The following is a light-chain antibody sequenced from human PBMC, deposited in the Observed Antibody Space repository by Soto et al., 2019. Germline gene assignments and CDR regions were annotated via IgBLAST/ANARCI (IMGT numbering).Light chain of an antibody. CDR2: KAS. V-gene: IGKV1-5*03. CDR1: QTISSW. J-gene: IGKJ1*01. Sequence: DIQMTQSPSTLSGSVGDRVTITCRASQTISSWLAWYQQKPGKAPKLLIYKASTLKSGVPSRFTGSGSGTEFTFAISSLQPDDFANYYCQHYTSDSEAFGEGTKVELK. CDR3: QHYTSDSEA.